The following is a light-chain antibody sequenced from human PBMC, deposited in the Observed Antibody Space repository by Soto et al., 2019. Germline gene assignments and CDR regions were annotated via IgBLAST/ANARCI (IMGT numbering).Light chain of an antibody. V-gene: IGKV3-20*01. CDR1: QSVSSNY. CDR2: GAF. CDR3: QHYNSYSEA. J-gene: IGKJ1*01. Sequence: ESVLTQSPGPLSLSPGERATLSCRASQSVSSNYLAWYQQKPGQAPRLLIYGAFKRATGIPDRFSGSWSGTEFTLTISSLQPDDVATYYCQHYNSYSEALVQGTKVDIK.